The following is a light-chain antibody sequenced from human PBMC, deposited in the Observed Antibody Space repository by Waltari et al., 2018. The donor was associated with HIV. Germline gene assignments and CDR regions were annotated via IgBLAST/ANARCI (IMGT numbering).Light chain of an antibody. CDR1: SSNLASGYD. Sequence: QSVLTQPPSVSGAPGQRVTISGTGSSSNLASGYDVHWYQQLPGTAPKLLIYGNSNRPSWVPDRFSGSKSGTSASLAITGLQAEDEADYYCQSYDSSLRGVFGGGTKLTVL. CDR2: GNS. J-gene: IGLJ3*02. V-gene: IGLV1-40*01. CDR3: QSYDSSLRGV.